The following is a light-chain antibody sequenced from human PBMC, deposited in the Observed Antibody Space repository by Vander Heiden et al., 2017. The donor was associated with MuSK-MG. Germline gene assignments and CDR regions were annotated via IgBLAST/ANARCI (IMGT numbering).Light chain of an antibody. J-gene: IGLJ1*01. CDR3: SSYTSSSLLV. Sequence: QSALTQPASVSGSPGQSITLSCTGTSSDVGGYNYVSWYQQHPGKAPKLMIYDVSNRPSGVSNRFSGSKSGNTASLTISGLQAGDEADYYCSSYTSSSLLVFGTGTKVTVL. CDR2: DVS. CDR1: SSDVGGYNY. V-gene: IGLV2-14*03.